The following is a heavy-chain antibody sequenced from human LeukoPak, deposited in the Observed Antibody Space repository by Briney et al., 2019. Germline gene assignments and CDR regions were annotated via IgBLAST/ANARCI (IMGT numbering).Heavy chain of an antibody. CDR3: ATLTRYSGLDV. J-gene: IGHJ6*02. CDR2: IGGDGTST. V-gene: IGHV3-74*01. CDR1: GFTFSSYS. D-gene: IGHD3-9*01. Sequence: AGGSLRLSCASSGFTFSSYSMNWVRQAPGKGLVWVSRIGGDGTSTNYADSVKGRFTISRDNAKNTVYLQMSSLRAEDTAVYYCATLTRYSGLDVWGQGTTVTVSS.